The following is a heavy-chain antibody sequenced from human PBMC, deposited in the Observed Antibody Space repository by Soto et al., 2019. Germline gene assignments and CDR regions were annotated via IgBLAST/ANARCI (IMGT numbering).Heavy chain of an antibody. CDR3: AAAAIPVAGRHPDF. D-gene: IGHD6-19*01. CDR2: INPNNGVT. V-gene: IGHV1-2*02. CDR1: GYMFTGFY. J-gene: IGHJ4*02. Sequence: ASVKVSCKASGYMFTGFYLHWVRQAPGQGLEWMGWINPNNGVTTYAKNFQGRVTLTRDSSISTAYMELSSLRSDDTAVYFCAAAAIPVAGRHPDFWGQGTVVTVSS.